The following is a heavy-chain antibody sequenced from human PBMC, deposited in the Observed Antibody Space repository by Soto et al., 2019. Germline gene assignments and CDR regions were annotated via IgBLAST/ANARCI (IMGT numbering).Heavy chain of an antibody. CDR3: ARGNYYDSSGYGY. Sequence: QVQLVESGGGVVQPGRSLRLSCAASGFTFSSYAMHWVRQAPGKGLEWVAVIYSGGSTYYADSVKGRFTISRDNSKNTLYLQMNSLRAEDTAVYYCARGNYYDSSGYGYWGQGTLVTVSS. D-gene: IGHD3-22*01. CDR2: IYSGGST. CDR1: GFTFSSYA. V-gene: IGHV3-30*14. J-gene: IGHJ4*02.